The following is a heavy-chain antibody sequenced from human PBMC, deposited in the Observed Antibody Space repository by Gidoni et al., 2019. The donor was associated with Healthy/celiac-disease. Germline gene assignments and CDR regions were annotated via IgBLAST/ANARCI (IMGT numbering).Heavy chain of an antibody. CDR3: ATLNWNYRLDQNY. CDR1: VYSFTSYW. CDR2: IYPGDSDT. D-gene: IGHD1-7*01. Sequence: EVQLVQSGAEVTKPAESLKISCKGSVYSFTSYWIGWVRQMPGKGLEWMGIIYPGDSDTRYSPSFQGQVTISADKSISTAYLQWSSLKASDTAMYYCATLNWNYRLDQNYWGQGTLVTVSS. V-gene: IGHV5-51*03. J-gene: IGHJ4*02.